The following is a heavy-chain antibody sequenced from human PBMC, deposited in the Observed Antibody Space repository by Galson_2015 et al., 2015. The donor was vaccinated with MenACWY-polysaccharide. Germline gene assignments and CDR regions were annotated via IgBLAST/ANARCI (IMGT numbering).Heavy chain of an antibody. CDR1: GFTFSSYG. D-gene: IGHD3-3*01. Sequence: SLRLSCAASGFTFSSYGMHWVRQAPGKGLEWVAVIWYDGNNKYYADSVKGRFTISRDNSKNTLYLQMNILRAEDTAVYYCARSDYDEAGGYGMDVWGQGTTVTVSS. V-gene: IGHV3-33*01. CDR3: ARSDYDEAGGYGMDV. J-gene: IGHJ6*02. CDR2: IWYDGNNK.